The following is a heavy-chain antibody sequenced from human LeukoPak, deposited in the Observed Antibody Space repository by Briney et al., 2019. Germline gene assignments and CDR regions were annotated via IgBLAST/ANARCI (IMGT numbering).Heavy chain of an antibody. D-gene: IGHD5-18*01. Sequence: SVKVSCKASGGTFSSYAISWMRQAPGQGLEWMGGIIPIFGTANYAQKFQGRVTITADKSTSTAYMELSSLRSEDTAVYYCARDPRIQLWLPSFDIWGQGTMVTVSS. V-gene: IGHV1-69*06. CDR3: ARDPRIQLWLPSFDI. CDR1: GGTFSSYA. CDR2: IIPIFGTA. J-gene: IGHJ3*02.